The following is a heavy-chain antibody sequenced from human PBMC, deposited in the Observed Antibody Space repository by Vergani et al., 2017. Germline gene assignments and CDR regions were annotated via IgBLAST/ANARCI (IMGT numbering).Heavy chain of an antibody. CDR2: VNWNGDSS. J-gene: IGHJ4*02. V-gene: IGHV3-20*04. D-gene: IGHD3-10*01. CDR1: GFTFGDYD. CDR3: ARRGAGKTYYFDD. Sequence: EVQLVESGGGVVRPGGSLRLSCAASGFTFGDYDMNWVRQAPGKGLEWVSRVNWNGDSSVYADSVKGRFTISRDTAKNSLYLQMTSLRAEDTAFYYCARRGAGKTYYFDDWDQGALVTVSS.